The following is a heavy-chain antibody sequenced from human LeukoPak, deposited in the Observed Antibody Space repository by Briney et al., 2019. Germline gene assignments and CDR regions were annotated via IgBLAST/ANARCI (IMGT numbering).Heavy chain of an antibody. CDR2: ISYDGNNK. Sequence: GRSLRLSCAASGFTFSSYAMHWVRQAPGKGLEWVAVISYDGNNKYYADFVKGRFTISRDKSKNTLYLQMNSLRAEDTAVYYCARVYSDYFDYWGQGTLVTVSS. CDR1: GFTFSSYA. V-gene: IGHV3-30*04. CDR3: ARVYSDYFDY. J-gene: IGHJ4*02. D-gene: IGHD2-21*01.